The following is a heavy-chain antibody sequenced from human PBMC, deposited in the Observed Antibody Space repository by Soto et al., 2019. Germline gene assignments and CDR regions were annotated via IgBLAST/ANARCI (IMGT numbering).Heavy chain of an antibody. CDR3: ARLQIAVAAPGYFDY. D-gene: IGHD6-19*01. CDR2: IYYSGST. Sequence: SETLSLTCTVSGGSISSYYWSWIRQPPGKGLEWIGYIYYSGSTNYNPSLKSRVTISVDTSKNQFSLKLSSVTAADTAVYYCARLQIAVAAPGYFDYWGQGTLVTVSS. V-gene: IGHV4-59*01. J-gene: IGHJ4*02. CDR1: GGSISSYY.